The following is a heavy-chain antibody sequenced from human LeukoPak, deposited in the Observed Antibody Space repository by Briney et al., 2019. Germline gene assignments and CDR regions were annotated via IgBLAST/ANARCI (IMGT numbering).Heavy chain of an antibody. CDR1: GGSISSYY. CDR3: ARGYCSGGSCYPSVAY. Sequence: SETLSLTCTVSGGSISSYYRSWIRQPPGKGLEWIGYIYYSGSTNYNSSLKSRVTISVDTSKNQFSLKLSSVTAADTAVYYCARGYCSGGSCYPSVAYWGQGTLVTVSS. D-gene: IGHD2-15*01. J-gene: IGHJ4*02. V-gene: IGHV4-59*01. CDR2: IYYSGST.